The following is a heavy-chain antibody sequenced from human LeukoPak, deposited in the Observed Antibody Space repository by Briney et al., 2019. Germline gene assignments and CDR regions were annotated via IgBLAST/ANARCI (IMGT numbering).Heavy chain of an antibody. CDR1: GYTFTGYY. Sequence: ASVKVSCKASGYTFTGYYMHWVRQAPGQGLEWMGWINPNSGGTNYAQKFQGRVTMTRDTSISTAYMELSRLRSDGTAVYYCARDGTYYYDSSGGPHYYYYMDVWGKGTTVTVSS. CDR3: ARDGTYYYDSSGGPHYYYYMDV. CDR2: INPNSGGT. D-gene: IGHD3-22*01. J-gene: IGHJ6*03. V-gene: IGHV1-2*02.